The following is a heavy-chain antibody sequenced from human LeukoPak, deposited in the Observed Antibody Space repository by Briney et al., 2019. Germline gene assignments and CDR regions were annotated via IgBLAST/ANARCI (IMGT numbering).Heavy chain of an antibody. CDR3: ARQHGSGSYYSRAIDY. Sequence: GESLKISCDVSGYSFTTYWIGWVRHMTGKGLEWMGIIYPGDSDTRYSPSFQGQVTISADKSISTAYLQWSSLKASDTAMYYCARQHGSGSYYSRAIDYWGQGTLVTVSS. CDR2: IYPGDSDT. CDR1: GYSFTTYW. J-gene: IGHJ4*02. D-gene: IGHD3-10*01. V-gene: IGHV5-51*01.